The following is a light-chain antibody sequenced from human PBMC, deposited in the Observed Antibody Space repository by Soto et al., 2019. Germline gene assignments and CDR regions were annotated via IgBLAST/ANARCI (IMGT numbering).Light chain of an antibody. V-gene: IGKV1-12*01. CDR1: QCINNC. CDR2: GAS. Sequence: DIQMTQSPSSVSASVGDRVTITCRASQCINNCLVWFQQKPGKAPKLLIYGASSIQSGVPSRFSGSGSGTDFTLTINNLQPEDFATYYCQQVNSFPYTFGQGTKLEIK. J-gene: IGKJ2*01. CDR3: QQVNSFPYT.